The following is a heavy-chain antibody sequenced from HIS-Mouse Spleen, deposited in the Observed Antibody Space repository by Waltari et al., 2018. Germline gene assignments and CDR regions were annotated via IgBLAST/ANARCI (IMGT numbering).Heavy chain of an antibody. Sequence: QLQLQESGPGLVKPSETLSLTCTVSGGSISSSSYYWGWIRQPPGKGLEWIGSIYYSGSTYYNPSLKSRVTISVDTSKNQFSLKLSSVTAADTAVYYCARETPYSSSWYDWYFDLWGRSTLVTVSS. CDR2: IYYSGST. CDR1: GGSISSSSYY. D-gene: IGHD6-13*01. CDR3: ARETPYSSSWYDWYFDL. V-gene: IGHV4-39*07. J-gene: IGHJ2*01.